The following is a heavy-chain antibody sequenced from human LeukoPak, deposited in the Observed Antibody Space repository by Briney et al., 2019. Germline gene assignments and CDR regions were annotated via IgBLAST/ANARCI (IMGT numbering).Heavy chain of an antibody. D-gene: IGHD3-22*01. CDR2: IYYRGST. V-gene: IGHV4-59*01. Sequence: PSETLSLTCTVSGGSISSYYWSWIRQPPGKGLEWIGYIYYRGSTNYNPSLKSRVTISVDTSKNQFSLKLSSVTAADTAVYYCARVSRPWDSSGYYPPAFDYWGQGTLVTVSS. J-gene: IGHJ4*02. CDR1: GGSISSYY. CDR3: ARVSRPWDSSGYYPPAFDY.